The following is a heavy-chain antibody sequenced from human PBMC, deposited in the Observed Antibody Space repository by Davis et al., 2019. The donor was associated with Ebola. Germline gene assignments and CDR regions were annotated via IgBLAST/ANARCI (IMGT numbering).Heavy chain of an antibody. V-gene: IGHV4-34*01. J-gene: IGHJ5*02. Sequence: ESLKISCTVSGGSISSYYWSWIRQPPGKGLEWIGEINHSGNTNYNPSLKSRVTISVDTSKNQFSLKLSSVTAADTAVYYCARTYYYDSSGYVAWGQGTLVTVSS. CDR2: INHSGNT. CDR3: ARTYYYDSSGYVA. D-gene: IGHD3-22*01. CDR1: GGSISSYY.